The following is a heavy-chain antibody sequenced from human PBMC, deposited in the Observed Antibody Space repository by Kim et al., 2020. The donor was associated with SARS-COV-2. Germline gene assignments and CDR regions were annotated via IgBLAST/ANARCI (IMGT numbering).Heavy chain of an antibody. Sequence: SQTLSLTCVISGDSVSSNSGTWNWIRQSPSRGLEWLGRTYYRSKWYNAYAISVKSRITINPDTSKNQFSLQLKSVTLEDTAVYYCVGGGGPNIWGPGTLVTVSS. D-gene: IGHD3-10*01. CDR3: VGGGGPNI. CDR1: GDSVSSNSGT. V-gene: IGHV6-1*01. CDR2: TYYRSKWYN. J-gene: IGHJ4*02.